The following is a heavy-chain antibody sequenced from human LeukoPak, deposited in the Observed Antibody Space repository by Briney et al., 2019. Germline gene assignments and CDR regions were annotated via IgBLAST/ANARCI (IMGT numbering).Heavy chain of an antibody. CDR1: GGSFSGYY. J-gene: IGHJ5*02. Sequence: PSETLSLTCAVYGGSFSGYYWSWIRQPPGKGLEWIGEINHSGSTNYNPSLKSRVTISVDTSKNQFSLKLSSVTAADTAVYYCARGLITMVRGVSRRRFDPWGQGTLATVSS. V-gene: IGHV4-34*01. D-gene: IGHD3-10*01. CDR2: INHSGST. CDR3: ARGLITMVRGVSRRRFDP.